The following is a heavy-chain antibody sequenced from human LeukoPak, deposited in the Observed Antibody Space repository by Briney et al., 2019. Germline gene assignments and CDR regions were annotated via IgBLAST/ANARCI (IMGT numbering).Heavy chain of an antibody. CDR2: IYYSGST. Sequence: PSETLSLTCTVSGGSISSSGYYWGWIRQPPGKGLEWIARIYYSGSTHYNPSLKSRVTISVDTSKNQLSLKLSSLTAADTAVYYCARHEYSGSYYGLSWFDPWGQGTLVTVSS. J-gene: IGHJ5*02. CDR1: GGSISSSGYY. V-gene: IGHV4-39*01. CDR3: ARHEYSGSYYGLSWFDP. D-gene: IGHD1-26*01.